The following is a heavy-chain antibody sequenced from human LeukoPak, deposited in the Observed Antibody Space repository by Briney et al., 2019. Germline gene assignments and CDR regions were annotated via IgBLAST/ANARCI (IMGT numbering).Heavy chain of an antibody. CDR1: GFPFSIYE. CDR2: IGSSGAAI. D-gene: IGHD6-19*01. Sequence: PGGSLRLSCAVSGFPFSIYEMNWVRQAPGKGLEWVSNIGSSGAAIYYADSVRGRFTTSRDNAKNSLYLQMNSLRAEDTAVYYCALLAVASDFDYWGQGALVTVSS. V-gene: IGHV3-48*03. CDR3: ALLAVASDFDY. J-gene: IGHJ4*02.